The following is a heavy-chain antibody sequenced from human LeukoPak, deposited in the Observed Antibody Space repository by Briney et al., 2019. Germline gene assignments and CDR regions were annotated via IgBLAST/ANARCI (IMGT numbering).Heavy chain of an antibody. D-gene: IGHD6-6*01. Sequence: GESLKISCKGSGYSFTSYWIGWVRQMPGKGLEWMGIIYPGDSDTRYSPSFQGQVTISADKSISTAYLQWSSLKASDTAMYYCARPRYSSSRRYDAFDIWGQGTMVTVSS. V-gene: IGHV5-51*01. CDR1: GYSFTSYW. CDR3: ARPRYSSSRRYDAFDI. J-gene: IGHJ3*02. CDR2: IYPGDSDT.